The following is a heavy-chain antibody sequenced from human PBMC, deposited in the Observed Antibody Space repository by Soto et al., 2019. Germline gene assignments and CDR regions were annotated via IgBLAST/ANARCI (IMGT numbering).Heavy chain of an antibody. CDR1: GGSISYYH. Sequence: PSETLSLTCNVSGGSISYYHWSWIRQPPGKGLEWIGYISNSGSTNYNPSLESRVTISVDTSKNQISLNLTSVTAADTAIYYCAATPRYWGQGILVTVS. CDR2: ISNSGST. CDR3: AATPRY. D-gene: IGHD1-26*01. V-gene: IGHV4-59*01. J-gene: IGHJ4*02.